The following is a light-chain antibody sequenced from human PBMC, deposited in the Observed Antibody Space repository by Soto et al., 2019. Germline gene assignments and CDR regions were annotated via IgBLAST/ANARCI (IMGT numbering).Light chain of an antibody. CDR2: AAS. V-gene: IGKV1-39*01. J-gene: IGKJ4*01. Sequence: DIQMTQSPSSLSASVGARVPITCRASQSIDTYLNWYQHKPGKAPKVLISAASNLQSGVSSRFSGSGSGTVFTLTISSLQPEDFATYFCQQSYTLSPLTFGGGTKVDIK. CDR1: QSIDTY. CDR3: QQSYTLSPLT.